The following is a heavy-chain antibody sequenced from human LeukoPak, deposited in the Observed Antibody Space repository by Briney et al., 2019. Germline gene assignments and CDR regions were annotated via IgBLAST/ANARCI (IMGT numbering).Heavy chain of an antibody. CDR2: ISSSGSTI. CDR1: GFTFSSYE. D-gene: IGHD3-16*02. J-gene: IGHJ4*02. CDR3: ASVPYDYVWGSYRFDY. V-gene: IGHV3-48*03. Sequence: GGSLRLSCAASGFTFSSYEMNWVRQAPGKGLEWVSYISSSGSTIYYADSVKGRFTISRDNAKNSLYLQMNSLRAEDTAVYYCASVPYDYVWGSYRFDYWGQGTLVTVSS.